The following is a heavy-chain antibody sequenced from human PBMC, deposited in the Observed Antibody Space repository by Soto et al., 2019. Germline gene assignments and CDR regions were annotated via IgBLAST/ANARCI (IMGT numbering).Heavy chain of an antibody. CDR2: ISGSGGST. CDR3: AKGLYSSGWYGFDY. J-gene: IGHJ4*02. Sequence: SGGSLRLSCAASGFTFSSYAMSWVRQAPGKGLEWVSAISGSGGSTYYADSVKGRFTISRDNSKNTLYLQMNSLRAEDTAVYYCAKGLYSSGWYGFDYWGQGTLVTVSS. V-gene: IGHV3-23*01. CDR1: GFTFSSYA. D-gene: IGHD6-19*01.